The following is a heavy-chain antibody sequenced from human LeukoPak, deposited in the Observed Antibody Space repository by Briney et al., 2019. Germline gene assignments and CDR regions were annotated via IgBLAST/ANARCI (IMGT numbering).Heavy chain of an antibody. J-gene: IGHJ4*02. Sequence: PGGSLRLSCAASGFTFSSYEMNCVRQAPGKGLWWGSYITNNGRKTYYADSMKGRFTISRDNAKNSLFLQMNSLRAEDTAVYYCARGSIVLMVYANYWGQGTLVTVSS. CDR3: ARGSIVLMVYANY. CDR2: ITNNGRKT. D-gene: IGHD2-8*01. V-gene: IGHV3-48*03. CDR1: GFTFSSYE.